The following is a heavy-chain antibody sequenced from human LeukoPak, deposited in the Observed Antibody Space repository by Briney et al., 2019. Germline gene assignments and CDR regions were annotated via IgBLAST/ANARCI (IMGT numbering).Heavy chain of an antibody. D-gene: IGHD2-2*01. CDR3: ASTERCSTTCPLDY. CDR1: GGSISSYY. Sequence: SETLSLTCTVSGGSISSYYWSWIRQPPGKGLEWIGEINHSGSTNYNPSLKSRVIISLDTSKNQFSLRLNSMTAADTAVYYCASTERCSTTCPLDYWGQGTLVTVSS. CDR2: INHSGST. V-gene: IGHV4-34*01. J-gene: IGHJ4*02.